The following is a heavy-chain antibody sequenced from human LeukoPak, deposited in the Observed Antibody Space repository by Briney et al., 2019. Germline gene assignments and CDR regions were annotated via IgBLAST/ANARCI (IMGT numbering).Heavy chain of an antibody. Sequence: GASVKVSCKASGYTFTGCYMHWVRQAPGQGLEWMGWINPNSGGTNYAQKFQGRVTMTRDTSISTAYMELSRLRSDDTAVYYCARDNIIVGAPDFDYWGQGTLVTVSS. CDR3: ARDNIIVGAPDFDY. D-gene: IGHD1-26*01. CDR2: INPNSGGT. V-gene: IGHV1-2*02. J-gene: IGHJ4*02. CDR1: GYTFTGCY.